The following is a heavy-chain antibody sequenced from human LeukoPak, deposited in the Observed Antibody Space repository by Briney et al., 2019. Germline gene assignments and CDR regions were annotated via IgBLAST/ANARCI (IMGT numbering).Heavy chain of an antibody. CDR1: GGSFSGYY. V-gene: IGHV4-34*01. Sequence: SETLSLTCAVYGGSFSGYYWSCIRQPPGKGLEWIGEIHHSGSTNYNPSLKSRVTISVDTSKNQFSLKLSSVTAADTAVYYCARDYELITMVRGGSAFDYWGQGTLVTVSS. CDR2: IHHSGST. D-gene: IGHD3-10*01. J-gene: IGHJ4*02. CDR3: ARDYELITMVRGGSAFDY.